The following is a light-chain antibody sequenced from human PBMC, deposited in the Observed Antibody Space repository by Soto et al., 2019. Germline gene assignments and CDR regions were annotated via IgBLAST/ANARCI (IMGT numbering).Light chain of an antibody. CDR3: QQYNSYPPT. J-gene: IGKJ4*01. CDR2: DAF. CDR1: QSISSW. Sequence: DIQMTQSPSTLSASVGDRVTITCRASQSISSWLAWYQQKPGKAPKLLIYDAFSLESGVPSRFSGSGSGTEFTLTISSLQPDDFATYYCQQYNSYPPTFGGGTKVEIK. V-gene: IGKV1-5*01.